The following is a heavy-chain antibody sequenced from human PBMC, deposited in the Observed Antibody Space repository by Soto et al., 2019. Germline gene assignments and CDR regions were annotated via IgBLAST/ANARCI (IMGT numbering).Heavy chain of an antibody. CDR3: ARISRGYSGYDLGYYYYGMDV. CDR2: IIPIFGTA. D-gene: IGHD5-12*01. Sequence: SVKVSCKASGGTFSSYAISWVRQAPGQGLEWMGGIIPIFGTANYAQKFQGRVTITADESTSTAYMELSSLRSEDTAVYYCARISRGYSGYDLGYYYYGMDVWGQGTTVTVSS. V-gene: IGHV1-69*13. J-gene: IGHJ6*02. CDR1: GGTFSSYA.